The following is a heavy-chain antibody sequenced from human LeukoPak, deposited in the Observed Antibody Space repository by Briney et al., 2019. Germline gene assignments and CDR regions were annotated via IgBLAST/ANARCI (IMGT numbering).Heavy chain of an antibody. V-gene: IGHV3-23*01. CDR1: GFIFSSYS. CDR3: ASDDYGSGSYYNGSPYYYGMDV. D-gene: IGHD3-10*01. Sequence: PGGSLRLSCAASGFIFSSYSMSWVRQAPGKGLEWVSAIGVSGGNTYYADSVKGRFTISRDSSKNTLFLQMNSLRAEDTAVYYCASDDYGSGSYYNGSPYYYGMDVWGQGTTVTVSS. J-gene: IGHJ6*02. CDR2: IGVSGGNT.